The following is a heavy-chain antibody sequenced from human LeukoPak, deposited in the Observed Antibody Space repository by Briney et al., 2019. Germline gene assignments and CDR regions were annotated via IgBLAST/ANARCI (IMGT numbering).Heavy chain of an antibody. CDR2: IKQDGSEK. J-gene: IGHJ6*03. Sequence: GGSLRLSCAASGFTFSSFWMSWVRQAPGKGLEWVADIKQDGSEKYYVDSVKGRFTISRDNAKNSLNLQMNSLRVEDTAVYYCAKNGDRGAYCTGGTCYPYFYYYMDVWGKGTTVTI. V-gene: IGHV3-7*01. CDR1: GFTFSSFW. D-gene: IGHD2-15*01. CDR3: AKNGDRGAYCTGGTCYPYFYYYMDV.